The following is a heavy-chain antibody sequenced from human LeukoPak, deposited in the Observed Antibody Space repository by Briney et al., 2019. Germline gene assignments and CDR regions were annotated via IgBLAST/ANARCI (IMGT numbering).Heavy chain of an antibody. V-gene: IGHV1-69*04. CDR1: GGTFSSYA. CDR3: TGNPIVVVTAIPRYFDY. Sequence: GASVKVSCKASGGTFSSYAISWVRQAPGQGLEWMGRIIPILGIANYAQKFQGRVTITADKSTSTAYMELSSLRSEDTAVYYCTGNPIVVVTAIPRYFDYWGQGTLVTVSS. CDR2: IIPILGIA. J-gene: IGHJ4*02. D-gene: IGHD2-21*02.